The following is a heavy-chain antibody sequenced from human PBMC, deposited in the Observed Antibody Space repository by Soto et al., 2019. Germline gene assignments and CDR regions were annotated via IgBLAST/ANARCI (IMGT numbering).Heavy chain of an antibody. CDR3: ARDRGSSWYYYYYYYGMDV. Sequence: PSQTLSLTCAISGDSVSSNSAAWNWIRQSPSRGLEWLGRTYYRSKWYNDYAVSVKSRITINPDTSKNQFSLQLNSVTPEDTAVYYCARDRGSSWYYYYYYYGMDVWGQGTTVTVS. V-gene: IGHV6-1*01. J-gene: IGHJ6*02. CDR1: GDSVSSNSAA. CDR2: TYYRSKWYN. D-gene: IGHD6-13*01.